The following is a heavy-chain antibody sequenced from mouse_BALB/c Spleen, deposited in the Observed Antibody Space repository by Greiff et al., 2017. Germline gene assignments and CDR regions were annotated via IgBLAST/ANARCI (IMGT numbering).Heavy chain of an antibody. CDR1: GYAFTNYL. Sequence: QVQLQQSGAELVRPGTSVKVSCKASGYAFTNYLIEWVKQRPGQGLEWIGVINPGSGGTNYNEKFKGKATLTADKSSSTAYMQLSSLTSDDSAVYFCARRCTVVADYFDYWGQGTTLTVSS. CDR3: ARRCTVVADYFDY. CDR2: INPGSGGT. V-gene: IGHV1-54*01. D-gene: IGHD1-1*01. J-gene: IGHJ2*01.